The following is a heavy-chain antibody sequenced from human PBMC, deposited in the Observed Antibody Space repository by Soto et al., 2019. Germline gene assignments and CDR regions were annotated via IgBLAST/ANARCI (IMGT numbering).Heavy chain of an antibody. D-gene: IGHD3-3*01. CDR2: IIPLFGTA. J-gene: IGHJ5*02. V-gene: IGHV1-69*01. Sequence: QVQLVQSGAEVKQPGSSVKVSCKASGGSLSSYAIKWVRQAPGQGLEWMGGIIPLFGTANYAQNFQGRVTITADESTSTGYRELSSLTYEDTAGYYCARDATYDFWSGPSGLKGSSAWLDPWAREPWSPSPQ. CDR3: ARDATYDFWSGPSGLKGSSAWLDP. CDR1: GGSLSSYA.